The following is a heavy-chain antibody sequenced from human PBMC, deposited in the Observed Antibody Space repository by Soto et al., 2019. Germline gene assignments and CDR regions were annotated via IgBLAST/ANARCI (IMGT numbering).Heavy chain of an antibody. Sequence: PSETLSLTCTVSGGSISSAGYYWSWIRQHPGKGLEWIGYIYYSGSTYYNPSLKSRVTISVDTSKNQFSLKLSSVTAADTAVYYCARAPGGWLRLTVAQYYFDYWGQGTLVTVSS. D-gene: IGHD5-12*01. CDR1: GGSISSAGYY. J-gene: IGHJ4*02. CDR2: IYYSGST. CDR3: ARAPGGWLRLTVAQYYFDY. V-gene: IGHV4-31*03.